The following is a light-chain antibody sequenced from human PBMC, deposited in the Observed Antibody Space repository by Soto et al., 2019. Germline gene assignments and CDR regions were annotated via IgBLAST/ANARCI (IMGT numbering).Light chain of an antibody. CDR1: QSISNY. V-gene: IGKV3-11*01. CDR2: DTS. Sequence: EIVLTQSPATLSLSPGERATLSCRASQSISNYLAWYQHKPGQAPRLLIYDTSNRATGIPARFSGSGSGTDFTLTISSLEPEDFAVYYCQQRSGWPLFGQGTKLESK. CDR3: QQRSGWPL. J-gene: IGKJ2*01.